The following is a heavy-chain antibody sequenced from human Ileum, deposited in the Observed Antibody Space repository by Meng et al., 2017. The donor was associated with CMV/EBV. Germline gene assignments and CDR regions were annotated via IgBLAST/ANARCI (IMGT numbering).Heavy chain of an antibody. CDR1: YY. CDR2: IYYNGST. J-gene: IGHJ2*01. V-gene: IGHV4-59*01. CDR3: ARVIPVTTEAVSRVSLFRYVDL. D-gene: IGHD4-17*01. Sequence: YYWSWIRQPPGKRLEWIGYIYYNGSTNYNPSLKSRVTISVDTSSNQFSLKLSSVTAADTAVYYCARVIPVTTEAVSRVSLFRYVDLWGRGTLVTVSS.